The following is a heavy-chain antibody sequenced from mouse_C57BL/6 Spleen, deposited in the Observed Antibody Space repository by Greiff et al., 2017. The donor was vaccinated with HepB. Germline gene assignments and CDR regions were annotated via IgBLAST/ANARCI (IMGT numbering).Heavy chain of an antibody. J-gene: IGHJ2*01. CDR3: AREGDGCFSFDY. Sequence: EVQLQQSGAELVKPGASVKLSCTASGFNIKDYYMHWVKQRTEQGLEWIGRIDPEDGETKYAQKFQGKATITADTSSNTAYLQLSSLTSEATAVYYCAREGDGCFSFDYWGQGTTLTVSS. V-gene: IGHV14-2*01. CDR1: GFNIKDYY. D-gene: IGHD2-3*01. CDR2: IDPEDGET.